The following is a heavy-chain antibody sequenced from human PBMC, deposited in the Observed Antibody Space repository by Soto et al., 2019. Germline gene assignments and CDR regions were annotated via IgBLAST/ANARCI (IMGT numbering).Heavy chain of an antibody. D-gene: IGHD3-3*01. CDR3: ARALEYYFDY. CDR1: GGTLSSYT. CDR2: IIPILGIA. V-gene: IGHV1-69*02. J-gene: IGHJ4*02. Sequence: SVKVSCKDSGGTLSSYTISWVRQAPGQGLEWMGRIIPILGIANYAQKFQGRVTITADKSTSTAYMELSSLRSEDTAVYYCARALEYYFDYWGQGTLVTVSS.